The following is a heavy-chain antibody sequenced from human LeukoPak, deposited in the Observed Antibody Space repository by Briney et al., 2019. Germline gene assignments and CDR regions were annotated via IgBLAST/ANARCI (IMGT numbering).Heavy chain of an antibody. J-gene: IGHJ5*02. D-gene: IGHD6-13*01. CDR3: AREGRQPYNWFDP. CDR2: IYSSGST. V-gene: IGHV4-59*01. CDR1: GGSISSYY. Sequence: SETLSLTCTVSGGSISSYYWSWIRLPPGKGLEWIGCIYSSGSTNYNPSLKSRVTISVATSKNQFSLKLTSVTAADTAVYYCAREGRQPYNWFDPWGQGTLVTVSS.